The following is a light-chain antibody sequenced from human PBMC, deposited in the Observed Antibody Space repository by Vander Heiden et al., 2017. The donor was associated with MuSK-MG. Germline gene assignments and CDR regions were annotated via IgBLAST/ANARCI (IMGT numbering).Light chain of an antibody. J-gene: IGLJ3*02. Sequence: QSVLTQPPSVSGAPGQRATISCTGSSSNIGAGHDVHWYQQVPGTAPKLLVYSNSNRPSGVPDRFSGSKSGTSASLTITGLQAEDEADYYCQSYDSSLSVWVFGGGTKLTVL. CDR1: SSNIGAGHD. CDR3: QSYDSSLSVWV. V-gene: IGLV1-40*01. CDR2: SNS.